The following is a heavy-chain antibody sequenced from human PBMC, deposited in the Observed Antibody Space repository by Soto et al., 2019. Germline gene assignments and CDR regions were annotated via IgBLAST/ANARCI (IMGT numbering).Heavy chain of an antibody. V-gene: IGHV3-74*01. CDR1: GFTFSAYW. CDR2: VNDDGTT. D-gene: IGHD2-15*01. J-gene: IGHJ4*02. CDR3: ATDRGYSAEY. Sequence: GGSLRLSCAASGFTFSAYWMHWVRQAPGKGLVWVARVNDDGTTTYADSVKGRFTISRDNAKKMVHLQMNSLRDEDSAVYYCATDRGYSAEYWGQGTLVTVSS.